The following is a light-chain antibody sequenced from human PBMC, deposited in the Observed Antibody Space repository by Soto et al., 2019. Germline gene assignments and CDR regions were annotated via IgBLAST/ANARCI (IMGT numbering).Light chain of an antibody. CDR2: EVS. Sequence: QSALTQPASVSGSPGQSITISCTGTATDVGSYNYVSWYQQHPNKAPKLMIYEVSNRPSGISNRFFGSKSGNTASLTISGLQAEDEADYYCSSFTSSITWVFGGGTKVTVL. V-gene: IGLV2-14*01. J-gene: IGLJ3*02. CDR1: ATDVGSYNY. CDR3: SSFTSSITWV.